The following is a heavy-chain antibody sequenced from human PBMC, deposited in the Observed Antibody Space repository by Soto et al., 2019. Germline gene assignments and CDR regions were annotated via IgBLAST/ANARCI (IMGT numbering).Heavy chain of an antibody. D-gene: IGHD3-10*01. J-gene: IGHJ3*02. CDR2: IIPIFGTA. CDR1: GGTFSSYA. V-gene: IGHV1-69*01. Sequence: QVQLVQSGAEVKKPGSSVKVSCKASGGTFSSYAISWVRQAPGQGLEWMGGIIPIFGTANYAQKFQGRVTITADESTSTAYMGLSSLRSEDTAVYYCARDRYYGSGSSPFDAFDIWGQGTMVTVS. CDR3: ARDRYYGSGSSPFDAFDI.